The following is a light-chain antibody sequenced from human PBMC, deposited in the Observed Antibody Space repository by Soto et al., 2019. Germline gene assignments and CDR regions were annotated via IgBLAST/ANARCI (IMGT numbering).Light chain of an antibody. Sequence: DIQMTQSPSTLSASVGDRVTITCRASQTITSWLAWHQQKPVKAPKLLINDASSFEGGVPSRLIGSGSGAEFTTLTSSLQPADFSAYYCQQYNSDSPCTFGQGTKVDI. J-gene: IGKJ2*02. V-gene: IGKV1-5*01. CDR2: DAS. CDR3: QQYNSDSPCT. CDR1: QTITSW.